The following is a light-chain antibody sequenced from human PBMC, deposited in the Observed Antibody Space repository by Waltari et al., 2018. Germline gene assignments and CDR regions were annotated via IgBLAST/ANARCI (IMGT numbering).Light chain of an antibody. CDR2: AES. CDR3: QQTSSAPCT. Sequence: DIQMTQSPSSLSASVGDRVTITCRASQPIVRYLNGYQQKPGKAPKLLIYAESTLQRGVPSRFSGSGSGTDFTLAINSVQPDDFATYFCQQTSSAPCTFGRGTRLDFK. J-gene: IGKJ5*01. V-gene: IGKV1-39*01. CDR1: QPIVRY.